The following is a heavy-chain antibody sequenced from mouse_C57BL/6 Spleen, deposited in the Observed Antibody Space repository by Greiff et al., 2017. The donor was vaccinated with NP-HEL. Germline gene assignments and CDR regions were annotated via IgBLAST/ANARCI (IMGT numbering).Heavy chain of an antibody. V-gene: IGHV5-9*01. D-gene: IGHD1-1*01. J-gene: IGHJ1*03. CDR1: GFTFSSYT. Sequence: EVMLVESGGGLVKPGGSLKLSCAASGFTFSSYTMSWVRQTPEKRLEWVATISGGGGNTYYPDSVKGRFTISRDNAKNTLYLQMSSLRSEDTALYYCARKNYGSSYGYFDVWGTGTTVTVSS. CDR2: ISGGGGNT. CDR3: ARKNYGSSYGYFDV.